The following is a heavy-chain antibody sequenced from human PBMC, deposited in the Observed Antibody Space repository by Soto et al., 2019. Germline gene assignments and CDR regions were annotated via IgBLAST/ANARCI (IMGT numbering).Heavy chain of an antibody. Sequence: SETLSLTCGVSGGSISSRNWWIWARQFPGKGLEWIGEIFHTGSVNYNPSLKSRVTLSLDKSKNQFSLKLTSVTAADTAVYFCAREQICNVVKCSNWFDPWGQGTLVTASS. J-gene: IGHJ5*02. D-gene: IGHD2-8*01. CDR1: GGSISSRNW. CDR3: AREQICNVVKCSNWFDP. V-gene: IGHV4-4*02. CDR2: IFHTGSV.